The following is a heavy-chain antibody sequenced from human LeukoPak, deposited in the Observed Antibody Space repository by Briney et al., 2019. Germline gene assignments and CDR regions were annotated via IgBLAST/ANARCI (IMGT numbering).Heavy chain of an antibody. V-gene: IGHV4-59*10. J-gene: IGHJ6*02. Sequence: SETLSLTCAVYGGSFSGYYWSWIRQPAGKGLEWIGLIYTSGSTNYNPSLKSRVTMSVDTSKNQFSLKLSSVTAADTAVYYCARVRDQYYYYGMDVWGQGTTVTVSS. CDR2: IYTSGST. CDR1: GGSFSGYY. CDR3: ARVRDQYYYYGMDV.